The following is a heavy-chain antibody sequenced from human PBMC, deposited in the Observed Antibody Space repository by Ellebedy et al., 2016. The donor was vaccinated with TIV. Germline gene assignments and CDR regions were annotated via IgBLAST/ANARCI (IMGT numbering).Heavy chain of an antibody. CDR1: GYIFTSYV. V-gene: IGHV1-8*01. D-gene: IGHD3-16*01. Sequence: AASVKVSCKASGYIFTSYVINWVRQATGQGLEWMGWMDPSRATSGSTHKFQGRVIMTRDTSTTTAYMELNGLMSDDTAIYYCARGVERGVDYWGQGTLVTVSS. CDR3: ARGVERGVDY. J-gene: IGHJ4*02. CDR2: MDPSRATS.